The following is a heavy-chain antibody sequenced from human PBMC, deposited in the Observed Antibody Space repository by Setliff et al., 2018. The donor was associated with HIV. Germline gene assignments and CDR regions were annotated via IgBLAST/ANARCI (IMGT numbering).Heavy chain of an antibody. Sequence: ASVKVSCKASGGTFSSYAISWVRQAPGQGLEWMGGINPKSDGTNYAQKFQGWITMTRDTSISTVYMELSRLRSDDTAVYYCARYWGDGDYWGQGTLVTVSS. CDR1: GGTFSSYA. CDR3: ARYWGDGDY. V-gene: IGHV1-2*04. J-gene: IGHJ4*02. D-gene: IGHD2-21*01. CDR2: INPKSDGT.